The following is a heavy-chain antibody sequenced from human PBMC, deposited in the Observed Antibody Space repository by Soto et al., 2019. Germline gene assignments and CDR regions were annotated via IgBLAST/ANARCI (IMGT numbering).Heavy chain of an antibody. Sequence: QVQLVESGGGVVQPGRSLRLSCAASGFTFSSYGMHWVREGPGKGLEWVAVISYDGSNKYYADSVKGRFTISRDNSKNMLYLQMNSLRPEDTALYYCVGGQYYFDYRGQGTLVTVSS. D-gene: IGHD3-10*01. V-gene: IGHV3-30*03. CDR1: GFTFSSYG. J-gene: IGHJ4*02. CDR3: VGGQYYFDY. CDR2: ISYDGSNK.